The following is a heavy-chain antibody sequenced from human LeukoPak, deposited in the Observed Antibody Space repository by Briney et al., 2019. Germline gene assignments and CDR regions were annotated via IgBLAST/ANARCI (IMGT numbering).Heavy chain of an antibody. CDR1: GGSISSYY. Sequence: RTSETLSLTCTVSGGSISSYYCSWIRQPPGKGLEWIGYMYYSGSTNYNPSLKSRATISVDMSKNQFSLKLSSVTAADTAVYYCVRSSTYHLFDDWGQGTLVTVSS. D-gene: IGHD2-15*01. V-gene: IGHV4-59*08. CDR3: VRSSTYHLFDD. CDR2: MYYSGST. J-gene: IGHJ4*02.